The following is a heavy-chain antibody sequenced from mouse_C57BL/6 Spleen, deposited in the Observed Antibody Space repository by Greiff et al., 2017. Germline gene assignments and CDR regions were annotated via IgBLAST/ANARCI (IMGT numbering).Heavy chain of an antibody. V-gene: IGHV1-15*01. CDR2: IDPETGGT. CDR3: TRSDYYGSSPYATSY. D-gene: IGHD1-1*01. CDR1: GYTFTDYE. J-gene: IGHJ4*01. Sequence: QVQLQQSGAELVRPGASVTLSCKASGYTFTDYEMHWVKQTPVHGLEWIGAIDPETGGTAYNQKFKGKAILTADKSSSTAYMELRSLTSEDSAVYYCTRSDYYGSSPYATSYWGQGTSVTVSS.